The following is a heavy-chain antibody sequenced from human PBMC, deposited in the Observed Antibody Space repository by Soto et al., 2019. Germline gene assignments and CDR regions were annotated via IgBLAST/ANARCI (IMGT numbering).Heavy chain of an antibody. CDR1: GFTFSSYA. J-gene: IGHJ3*02. CDR2: ISGSGGST. CDR3: AKTPYCSSTSCYGKAFDI. D-gene: IGHD2-2*01. V-gene: IGHV3-23*01. Sequence: GGSLRLSCAASGFTFSSYAMSWVRQAPGKGLEWVSAISGSGGSTYYADSVKGRFTISRDNSKNTLYLQMNSLRAEDTAVYYCAKTPYCSSTSCYGKAFDIWGQGTMVTVSS.